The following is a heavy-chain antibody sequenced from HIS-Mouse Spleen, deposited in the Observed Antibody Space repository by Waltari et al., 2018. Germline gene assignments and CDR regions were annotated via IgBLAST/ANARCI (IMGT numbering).Heavy chain of an antibody. J-gene: IGHJ4*02. CDR1: GGSFSVYY. CDR2: INHSGST. D-gene: IGHD3-16*01. V-gene: IGHV4-34*01. CDR3: ARGTPGGGSTLTYYFDY. Sequence: QVQLQQWGAGLLTPSETLSLTCAVYGGSFSVYYWSWIRQPQGKGLEWIGEINHSGSTNYNPSLKSRVTISVDTSKNQFSLKLSSVTAADTAVYYCARGTPGGGSTLTYYFDYWGQGTLVTVSS.